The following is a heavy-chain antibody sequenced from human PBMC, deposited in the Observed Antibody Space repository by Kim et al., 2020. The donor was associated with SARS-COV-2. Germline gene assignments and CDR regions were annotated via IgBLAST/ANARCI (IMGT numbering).Heavy chain of an antibody. CDR2: IIPILGTV. CDR3: TIDRGTDGATGTTNDC. CDR1: GDTFVTYA. D-gene: IGHD1-1*01. Sequence: SVKVSCKASGDTFVTYALNWVRHAPGQGLEWMGRIIPILGTVNSIRKFQGRLTITADKYTGTAYMELTSRRSDDTAIYYCTIDRGTDGATGTTNDCWGQ. V-gene: IGHV1-69*04. J-gene: IGHJ4*02.